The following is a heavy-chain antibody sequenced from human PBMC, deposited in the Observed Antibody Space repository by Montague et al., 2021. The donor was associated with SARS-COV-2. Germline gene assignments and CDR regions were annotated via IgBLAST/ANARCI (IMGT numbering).Heavy chain of an antibody. J-gene: IGHJ4*02. Sequence: SETLSLTCSVSGGSTKTMRYYWAWIRQSPGKGLEWIASVYYTGHTYYTPSLAARTAISLDTSTNHFSLTLSSVAADDTAIYYCATDRARQDHFDHWGQGTLVTVSS. CDR3: ATDRARQDHFDH. V-gene: IGHV4-39*07. CDR2: VYYTGHT. D-gene: IGHD1-14*01. CDR1: GGSTKTMRYY.